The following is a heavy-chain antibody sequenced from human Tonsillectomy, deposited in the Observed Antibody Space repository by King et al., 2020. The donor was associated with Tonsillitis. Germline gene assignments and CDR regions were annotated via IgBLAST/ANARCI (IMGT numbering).Heavy chain of an antibody. CDR2: IWYDGSNK. J-gene: IGHJ3*02. CDR1: GFTFSSYG. CDR3: ARDSRYYDFWSGYYETDAFDI. D-gene: IGHD3-3*01. V-gene: IGHV3-33*08. Sequence: VQLVESGGGVVQPGRSLRLSCAASGFTFSSYGMHWVRQAPGKGLEWVAVIWYDGSNKYYADSVKGRFTISRDNSKNTLYLQMNSLRAEDTAVYYCARDSRYYDFWSGYYETDAFDIWGQGTMVTVSS.